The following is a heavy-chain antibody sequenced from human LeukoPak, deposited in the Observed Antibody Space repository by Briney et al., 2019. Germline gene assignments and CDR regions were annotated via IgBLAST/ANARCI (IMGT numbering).Heavy chain of an antibody. CDR1: GGSISSSNYY. Sequence: SETLSLTCTVSGGSISSSNYYWGWIRQPPGKGLEWIGNIFYSGNTYYNPSLKSRVTISVDTSKSQFSLRLSSVTAADTAVYYCARLGGYSYGSSYYFDYWGQGTLVTVSS. CDR2: IFYSGNT. J-gene: IGHJ4*02. V-gene: IGHV4-39*01. CDR3: ARLGGYSYGSSYYFDY. D-gene: IGHD5-18*01.